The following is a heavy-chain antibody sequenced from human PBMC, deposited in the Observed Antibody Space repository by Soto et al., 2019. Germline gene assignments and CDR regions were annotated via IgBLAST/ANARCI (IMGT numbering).Heavy chain of an antibody. CDR2: IWYDGSNK. CDR1: GFTFSSYG. Sequence: GGSLRLSCAASGFTFSSYGMHWVRQAPGKGLEWVAVIWYDGSNKYYADSVKGRFTISRDNSKNTLYLQMNSLRAEDTAVYYCARAQSLDLSPFDYWGQGTLVTVSS. V-gene: IGHV3-33*01. CDR3: ARAQSLDLSPFDY. J-gene: IGHJ4*02. D-gene: IGHD3-16*01.